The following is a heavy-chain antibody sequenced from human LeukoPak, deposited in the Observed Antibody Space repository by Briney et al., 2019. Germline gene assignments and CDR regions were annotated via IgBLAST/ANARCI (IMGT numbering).Heavy chain of an antibody. Sequence: ASVKVSCKASGYTFTSYDINWVRQATGQGLEWMGWMNPNSGNTGYAQKFQGRVTITRNTSISTAYMELSSLRSEDTAVYYCARWDGYNGDAFDIWGQGTMVTVSS. V-gene: IGHV1-8*03. CDR3: ARWDGYNGDAFDI. J-gene: IGHJ3*02. CDR1: GYTFTSYD. D-gene: IGHD5-24*01. CDR2: MNPNSGNT.